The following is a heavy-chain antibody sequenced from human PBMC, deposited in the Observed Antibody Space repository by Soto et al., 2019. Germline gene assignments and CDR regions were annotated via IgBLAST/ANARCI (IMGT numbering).Heavy chain of an antibody. J-gene: IGHJ4*02. CDR3: ASQYCSSSSCYFDY. Sequence: GESLKISCKGSGYRFTSYWIGWVRQMPGRGPEWMGIIYPGDSDTRYSPSFQGQVTISADKSISTAYLQWSSLKASDTAMYYCASQYCSSSSCYFDYWGQGXLVTVYS. CDR1: GYRFTSYW. CDR2: IYPGDSDT. D-gene: IGHD2-2*01. V-gene: IGHV5-51*01.